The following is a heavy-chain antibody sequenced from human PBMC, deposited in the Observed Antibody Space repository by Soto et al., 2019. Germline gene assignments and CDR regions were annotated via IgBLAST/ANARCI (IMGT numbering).Heavy chain of an antibody. CDR1: GFTFSSYA. Sequence: SLRLSCAASGFTFSSYAMHWVRQAPGKGLEWVAVISYDGSNKYYADSVKGRFTISRDNSKNTLYLQMNSLRAEDTAVYYCARAGINYYDSSGYYYDGPAGYWGQGTLVTVSS. CDR2: ISYDGSNK. J-gene: IGHJ4*02. V-gene: IGHV3-30-3*01. CDR3: ARAGINYYDSSGYYYDGPAGY. D-gene: IGHD3-22*01.